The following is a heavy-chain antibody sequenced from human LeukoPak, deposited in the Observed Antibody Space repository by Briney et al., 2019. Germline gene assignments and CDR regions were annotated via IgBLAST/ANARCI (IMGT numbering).Heavy chain of an antibody. V-gene: IGHV3-21*01. J-gene: IGHJ4*02. Sequence: GGSLRLPCAASGFTFRTYVMKWVRQAPGKGLEWVSSIGSSSSFMYYADSVRGRFTISRDNAKNSLYLQMNSLRAEDAAVYYCAREDYSSGNPTIDNWGQGTLVTVSS. D-gene: IGHD3-10*01. CDR2: IGSSSSFM. CDR1: GFTFRTYV. CDR3: AREDYSSGNPTIDN.